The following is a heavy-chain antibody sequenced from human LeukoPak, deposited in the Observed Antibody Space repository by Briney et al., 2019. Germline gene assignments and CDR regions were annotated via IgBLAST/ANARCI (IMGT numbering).Heavy chain of an antibody. Sequence: GGSLRLSCAASGFNFNSYAMNWVRQAPGKGLEWVSLISASGGSTYYADSVKGRFTISRDNSKNTLYLQMNSLRDEDTAVYYCARVAVGRYDFDYWGRGTLVTVSS. D-gene: IGHD1-26*01. CDR2: ISASGGST. CDR1: GFNFNSYA. V-gene: IGHV3-23*01. J-gene: IGHJ4*01. CDR3: ARVAVGRYDFDY.